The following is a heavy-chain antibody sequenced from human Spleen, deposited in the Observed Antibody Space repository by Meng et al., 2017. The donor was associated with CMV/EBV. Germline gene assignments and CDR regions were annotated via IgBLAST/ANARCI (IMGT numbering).Heavy chain of an antibody. CDR2: SYYTGSS. D-gene: IGHD1-26*01. J-gene: IGHJ3*02. CDR3: ARMSLIVGTIHDACDI. Sequence: GSLRLSCTVSGGSVSSGVYSWSWIRQPPGKELEWIGHSYYTGSSNYNPSLKSRVTISVDTSKNQFSLKLTSVTAADTAVYYCARMSLIVGTIHDACDIWGQGTMVTV. CDR1: GGSVSSGVYS. V-gene: IGHV4-61*08.